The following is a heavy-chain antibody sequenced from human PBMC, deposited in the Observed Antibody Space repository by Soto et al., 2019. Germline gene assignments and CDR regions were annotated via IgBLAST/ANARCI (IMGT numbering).Heavy chain of an antibody. CDR3: AREGDYDILTGYYIPDH. D-gene: IGHD3-9*01. V-gene: IGHV3-7*01. CDR2: IKQDGSEK. J-gene: IGHJ4*02. Sequence: GGSLRLSCAASGFTFSRFWMTWVRQAPGKGLEWVANIKQDGSEKYYVDSVKGRFTISRDNAKNSLHLQMNSLRAEDTAVYYCAREGDYDILTGYYIPDHWGQGT. CDR1: GFTFSRFW.